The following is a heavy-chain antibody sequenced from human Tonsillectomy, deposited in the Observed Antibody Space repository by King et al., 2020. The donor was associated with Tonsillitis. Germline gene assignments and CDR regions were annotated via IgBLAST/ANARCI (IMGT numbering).Heavy chain of an antibody. CDR1: GFTFSIYG. D-gene: IGHD3-16*01. V-gene: IGHV3-30*18. Sequence: VQLVESGGGVVQPGRSLRLSCAASGFTFSIYGMHWVRQAPGRGLEWVAVVSYDGHNKYYEDSVKGRFTISRDNSKNTLYLQMNSLRPEDTAVYYCAKDLPHGGSNDPDFAFEAWGQGTVVTVSS. CDR2: VSYDGHNK. CDR3: AKDLPHGGSNDPDFAFEA. J-gene: IGHJ3*01.